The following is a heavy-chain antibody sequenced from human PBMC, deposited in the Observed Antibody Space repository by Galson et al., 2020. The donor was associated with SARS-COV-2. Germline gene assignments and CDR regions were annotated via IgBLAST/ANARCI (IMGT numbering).Heavy chain of an antibody. J-gene: IGHJ4*02. V-gene: IGHV1-69*04. CDR2: IIPILGIA. Sequence: SVKVSCKASGGTFSSYAISWVRQAPGQGLEWMGRIIPILGIANYAQKFQGRVTITADKSTSTAYMELSSLRSEDTAVYYCATASSGWYGGYFDYWGQGTLVTVSS. CDR1: GGTFSSYA. CDR3: ATASSGWYGGYFDY. D-gene: IGHD6-19*01.